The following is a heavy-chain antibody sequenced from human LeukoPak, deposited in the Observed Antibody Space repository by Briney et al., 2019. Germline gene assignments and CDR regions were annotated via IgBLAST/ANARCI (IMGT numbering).Heavy chain of an antibody. CDR2: LYSGGAT. V-gene: IGHV3-53*01. CDR3: TKLKGWYGEGFFDY. J-gene: IGHJ4*02. D-gene: IGHD6-19*01. CDR1: GFTVSSNY. Sequence: GGSLRLSCAASGFTVSSNYMSWVRHPAGKGLQWVSVLYSGGATFYAGSVKGRFTISRDTSKNTLYLQMNDLRADDTAVYYCTKLKGWYGEGFFDYWGQGTLVTVSS.